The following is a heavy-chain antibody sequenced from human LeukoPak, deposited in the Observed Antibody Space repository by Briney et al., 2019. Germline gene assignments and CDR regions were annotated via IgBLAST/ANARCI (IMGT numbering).Heavy chain of an antibody. J-gene: IGHJ4*02. CDR3: AKDRREYCSSITCYLYDN. CDR1: GFSFSSYT. V-gene: IGHV3-23*01. Sequence: GGSLRLSCAASGFSFSSYTMSWVRQGPGQGLEWVSAISGSGGSTYYADSVKGRFTISSDGSKNTLYLQMNSLRAEDTAVYYCAKDRREYCSSITCYLYDNWGQGTLVTVSS. CDR2: ISGSGGST. D-gene: IGHD2-2*01.